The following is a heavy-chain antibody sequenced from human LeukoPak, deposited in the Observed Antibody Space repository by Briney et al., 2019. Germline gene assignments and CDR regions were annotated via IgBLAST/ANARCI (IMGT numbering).Heavy chain of an antibody. CDR1: GDSISSYS. Sequence: SGTLSLTCTVSGDSISSYSWSWIRQPPGQGLEWISYIYLSGDTDSHPSLKSRVTISVDSSRNQISLRLRYVTAADTAVYYCARRRGDMTTIPDYHYYYMDVWGKGTTVTVSS. J-gene: IGHJ6*03. CDR3: ARRRGDMTTIPDYHYYYMDV. D-gene: IGHD5-24*01. CDR2: IYLSGDT. V-gene: IGHV4-4*09.